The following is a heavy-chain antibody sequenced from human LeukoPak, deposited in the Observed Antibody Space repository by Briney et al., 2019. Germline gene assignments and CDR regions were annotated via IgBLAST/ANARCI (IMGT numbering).Heavy chain of an antibody. CDR3: ARDESTIFGVGWFDP. V-gene: IGHV4-38-2*02. D-gene: IGHD3-3*01. CDR2: IYHSGST. Sequence: SETLSLTCTVSGYSISSGYYWGWIRQPPGKGLEWIGSIYHSGSTYYNPSLKSRVTISVDTSKNQFSLKLSSVTAADTAVYYCARDESTIFGVGWFDPWGQGTLVTVSS. J-gene: IGHJ5*02. CDR1: GYSISSGYY.